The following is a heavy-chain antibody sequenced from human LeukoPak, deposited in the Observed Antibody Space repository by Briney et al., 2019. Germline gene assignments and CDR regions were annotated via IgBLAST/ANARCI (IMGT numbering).Heavy chain of an antibody. J-gene: IGHJ4*02. D-gene: IGHD6-13*01. CDR3: ARDQHGARYSSSWYLDY. CDR2: IYHSGST. CDR1: GGSISSGGYY. Sequence: SQTLSLTCTVSGGSISSGGYYWSWIRQPPGKGLEWIGYIYHSGSTYYNPSLKSRVTISVDRSKNQFSLKLSSVTAADTAVYYCARDQHGARYSSSWYLDYWGQGTLVTVSS. V-gene: IGHV4-30-2*01.